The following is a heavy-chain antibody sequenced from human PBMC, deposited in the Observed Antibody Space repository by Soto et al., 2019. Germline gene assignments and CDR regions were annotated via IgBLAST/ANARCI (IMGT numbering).Heavy chain of an antibody. D-gene: IGHD6-19*01. Sequence: QVQLVESGGGVVQPGRSLRLSCAASGFTFSSYGMHWVRQAPGKGLEWVAVIWYDASNKYYADSVKGRFTISRDNSKNTLYLQMPSLRAEDTAVYYCARDCAGYSSGWYQRGGFDYWGQGTLVTVSS. CDR3: ARDCAGYSSGWYQRGGFDY. V-gene: IGHV3-33*01. CDR2: IWYDASNK. CDR1: GFTFSSYG. J-gene: IGHJ4*02.